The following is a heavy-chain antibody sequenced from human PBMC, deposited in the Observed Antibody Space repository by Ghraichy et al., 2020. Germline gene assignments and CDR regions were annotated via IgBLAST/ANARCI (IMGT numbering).Heavy chain of an antibody. CDR2: ISAYNGNT. CDR1: GYTFTSYG. CDR3: ASTAASSSSWPHPHYYYYYYMDV. J-gene: IGHJ6*03. Sequence: ASVKVSCKASGYTFTSYGISWVRQAPGQGLEWMGWISAYNGNTNYAQKLQGRVTMTTDTSTSTAYMELRSLRSDDTAVYYCASTAASSSSWPHPHYYYYYYMDVWGKGTTVTVSS. D-gene: IGHD6-13*01. V-gene: IGHV1-18*01.